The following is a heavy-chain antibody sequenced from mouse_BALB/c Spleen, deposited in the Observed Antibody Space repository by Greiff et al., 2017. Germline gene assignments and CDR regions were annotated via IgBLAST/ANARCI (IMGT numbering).Heavy chain of an antibody. CDR3: ARSYYGSSPWYFDV. CDR1: GYAFSSYW. V-gene: IGHV1-80*01. Sequence: VQLQQSGAELVRPGSSVKISCKASGYAFSSYWMNWVKQRPGQGLEWIGQIYPGDGDTNYNGKFKGKATLTADKSSSTAYMQLSSLTSEDSAVYFCARSYYGSSPWYFDVWGAGTTVTVYS. CDR2: IYPGDGDT. D-gene: IGHD1-1*01. J-gene: IGHJ1*01.